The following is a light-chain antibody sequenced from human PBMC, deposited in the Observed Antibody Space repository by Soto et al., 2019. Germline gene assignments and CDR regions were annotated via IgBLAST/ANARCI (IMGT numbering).Light chain of an antibody. CDR3: TSYTRDTALV. CDR2: EVS. CDR1: SGLVGTFSF. Sequence: QSALTQPASVSGSPGQASTSACTGTSGLVGTFSFVSGYRHGTGKATRLVIYEVSSRPSGVSSRLSGSKAGSTASLTISGLQAEEAADYHCTSYTRDTALVFGTGTRSPS. J-gene: IGLJ1*01. V-gene: IGLV2-14*01.